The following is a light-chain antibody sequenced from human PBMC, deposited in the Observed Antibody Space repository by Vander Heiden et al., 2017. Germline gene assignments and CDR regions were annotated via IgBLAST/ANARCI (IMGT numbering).Light chain of an antibody. CDR1: QSVSSY. V-gene: IGKV3-11*01. CDR2: DAS. Sequence: DIVLTQPPAILSLSPGERATLTYSASQSVSSYLAWYQQKPGQAPRLLIYDASNRATGIPARFSGSGCGTDFTLTISSLEPEDFALYYCQQCSNWPLTFGGGTKLEIK. CDR3: QQCSNWPLT. J-gene: IGKJ4*01.